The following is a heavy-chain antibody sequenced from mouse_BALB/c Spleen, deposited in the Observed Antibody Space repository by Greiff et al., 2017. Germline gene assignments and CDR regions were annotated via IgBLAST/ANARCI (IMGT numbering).Heavy chain of an antibody. CDR2: ISTYYGNT. D-gene: IGHD1-2*01. J-gene: IGHJ4*01. CDR3: ARGKFITTDYYAMDY. CDR1: GYTFTDYA. Sequence: QVQLQQSGPELVRPGVSVKISCKGSGYTFTDYAMHWVKQSHAKSLEWIGVISTYYGNTNYNQKFKGKATMTVDKSSSKAYMELARLTSEDSAIYYCARGKFITTDYYAMDYWGQGTSVTVSS. V-gene: IGHV1-67*01.